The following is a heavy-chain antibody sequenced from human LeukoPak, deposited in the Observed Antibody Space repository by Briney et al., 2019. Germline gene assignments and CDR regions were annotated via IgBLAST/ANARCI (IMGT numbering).Heavy chain of an antibody. CDR3: ARGGTTVTTSSDF. J-gene: IGHJ4*02. D-gene: IGHD4-17*01. V-gene: IGHV3-30-3*01. CDR1: GFAFSLHA. Sequence: GGSLRLSCAASGFAFSLHAIHWVRQAPGKGLEWVAIIPYDGSNKYYADSVKGRFTISRDNSKNTLFLQMNSLRAEDTAVYYCARGGTTVTTSSDFWGQGTLVTVSS. CDR2: IPYDGSNK.